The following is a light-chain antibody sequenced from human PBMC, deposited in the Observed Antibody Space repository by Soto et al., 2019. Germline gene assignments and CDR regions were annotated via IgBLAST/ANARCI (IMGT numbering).Light chain of an antibody. Sequence: EIVLTQSPGTLSLSPGERATLSCRASQSVSSSYLAWYQQKPGQAPRLLIYGASNRATGIPDRFSGSRSRTDFTLTISRLEPEDFAVYYCQQYGSSPYSFGQGTKLEIK. CDR3: QQYGSSPYS. V-gene: IGKV3-20*01. CDR2: GAS. CDR1: QSVSSSY. J-gene: IGKJ2*03.